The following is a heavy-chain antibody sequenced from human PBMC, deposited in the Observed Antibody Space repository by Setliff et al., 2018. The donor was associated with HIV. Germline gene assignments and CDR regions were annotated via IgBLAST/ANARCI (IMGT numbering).Heavy chain of an antibody. Sequence: ASVKVSCKVSGYTLTELSRHWVRQAPGKGLEWMGGFDPEDGETIYAQKFQGRVTITADKSTNTAYMELSSLKSEDTAIYYCATGGVIVPAGYSWGQGTLVTVSS. V-gene: IGHV1-24*01. J-gene: IGHJ4*02. CDR3: ATGGVIVPAGYS. CDR2: FDPEDGET. CDR1: GYTLTELS. D-gene: IGHD6-19*01.